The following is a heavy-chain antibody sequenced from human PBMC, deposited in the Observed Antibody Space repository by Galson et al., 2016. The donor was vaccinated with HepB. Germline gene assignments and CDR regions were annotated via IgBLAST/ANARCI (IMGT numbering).Heavy chain of an antibody. CDR3: AKRHEYCPPVGCSVDS. J-gene: IGHJ4*02. CDR2: DSMDGRRK. V-gene: IGHV3-30*18. Sequence: SLRLSCAASGFTFNERGMHWVRQAXXKGLXXVAADSMDGRRKXYADSVXGRFTISRDNSNNMLYLQMSSLRVDDTAVYYCAKRHEYCPPVGCSVDSWGQGTLVSVSS. CDR1: GFTFNERG. D-gene: IGHD2/OR15-2a*01.